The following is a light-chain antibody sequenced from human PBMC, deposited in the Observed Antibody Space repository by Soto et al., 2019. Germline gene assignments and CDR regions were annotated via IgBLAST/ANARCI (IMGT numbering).Light chain of an antibody. J-gene: IGLJ2*01. CDR3: SSYAGGSSV. CDR1: SSDVDNYNY. V-gene: IGLV2-8*01. CDR2: EVN. Sequence: QSALTQPPSASGSPGQSVTISCTGTSSDVDNYNYVSWYQQEPGKAPKLMIYEVNKRPSGVPDRFSGSKSGNTASLTVSGLQAEDEADYYCSSYAGGSSVFGGGTKVTVL.